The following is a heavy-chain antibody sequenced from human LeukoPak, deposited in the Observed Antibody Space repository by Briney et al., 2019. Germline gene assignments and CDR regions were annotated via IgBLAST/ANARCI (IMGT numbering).Heavy chain of an antibody. V-gene: IGHV3-30*18. D-gene: IGHD3-10*01. CDR2: ISYDGSNK. Sequence: GGSLRLSGAASGFTFSSYGMHWVRQAPGKGLEWVAVISYDGSNKYYADSVKGRFTISRDNSKNTLYLQMNSLRAEDTAVYYCAKPFYGSGSYYKHYYYGMDVWGKGTTVTVSS. J-gene: IGHJ6*04. CDR3: AKPFYGSGSYYKHYYYGMDV. CDR1: GFTFSSYG.